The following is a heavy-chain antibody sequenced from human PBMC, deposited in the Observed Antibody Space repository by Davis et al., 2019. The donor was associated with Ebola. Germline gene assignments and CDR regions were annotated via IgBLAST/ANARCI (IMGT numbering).Heavy chain of an antibody. J-gene: IGHJ4*02. Sequence: ASVKVSCKASGYTFTSYAMHWVRQAPGQRLEWMGWINAGNGNTKYSQKFQGRVTITRDTSASTAYMELSSLRSEDTAVYYCARVSVAAAGNAFDYWGQGTLVTVSS. V-gene: IGHV1-3*01. D-gene: IGHD6-13*01. CDR2: INAGNGNT. CDR3: ARVSVAAAGNAFDY. CDR1: GYTFTSYA.